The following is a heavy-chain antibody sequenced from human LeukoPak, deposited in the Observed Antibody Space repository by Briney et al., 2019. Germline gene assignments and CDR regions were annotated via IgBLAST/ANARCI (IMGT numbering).Heavy chain of an antibody. V-gene: IGHV5-51*01. J-gene: IGHJ4*02. CDR2: IYPSGSDT. D-gene: IGHD5-12*01. CDR3: ARSAYSGFQVAY. CDR1: GYSFASYW. Sequence: LGESLKISCKGSGYSFASYWIAWVRQMPGKGLEWMGIIYPSGSDTRYSPSFQGQVTIPADKPLSTASPQGSSVKPSDTAMYYCARSAYSGFQVAYWGQGTLLAVSS.